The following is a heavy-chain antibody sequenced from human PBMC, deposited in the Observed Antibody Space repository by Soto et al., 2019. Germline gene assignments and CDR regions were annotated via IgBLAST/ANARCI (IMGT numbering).Heavy chain of an antibody. V-gene: IGHV4-59*01. CDR2: VHHSGSS. D-gene: IGHD2-15*01. CDR3: TRVVSGGHLDN. J-gene: IGHJ4*02. Sequence: SETLSLTCTVSGGSITTYYWTWVRQPPGKGLEWIGYVHHSGSSDYITPLKSRVSMSVDTSKNQFSLKLSSVTAADTAVYYCTRVVSGGHLDNWGQGTLVTVSS. CDR1: GGSITTYY.